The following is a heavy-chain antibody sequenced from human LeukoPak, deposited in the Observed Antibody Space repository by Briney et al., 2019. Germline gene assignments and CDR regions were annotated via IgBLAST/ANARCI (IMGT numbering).Heavy chain of an antibody. Sequence: GGSLRLSCAASGFTFSSYAMSWVRQAPGKGLEWVSGFSGSGDNTYYADSVKGRFTISRDNSKNTLYLQMGSLRAEDMAVYYCARLAGGSYSDYWGQGTLVTVSS. CDR2: FSGSGDNT. CDR3: ARLAGGSYSDY. CDR1: GFTFSSYA. J-gene: IGHJ4*02. D-gene: IGHD1-26*01. V-gene: IGHV3-23*01.